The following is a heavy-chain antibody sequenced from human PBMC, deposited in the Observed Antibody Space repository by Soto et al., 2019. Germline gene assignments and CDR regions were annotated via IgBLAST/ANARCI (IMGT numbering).Heavy chain of an antibody. V-gene: IGHV4-59*01. CDR2: IYYTGST. D-gene: IGHD6-13*01. Sequence: PSETLSLTCTVSGDPINNYYWSWIRQPPGKRLEWIGYIYYTGSTTYNPSLESRVTVSVDTSKNQFSLKLSSVNAADTAVYYCAKYRRTEAEGFTLDYWGRGTLVTVSS. CDR3: AKYRRTEAEGFTLDY. CDR1: GDPINNYY. J-gene: IGHJ4*02.